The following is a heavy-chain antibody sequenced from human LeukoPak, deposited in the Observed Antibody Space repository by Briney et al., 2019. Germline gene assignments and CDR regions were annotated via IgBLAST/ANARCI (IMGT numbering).Heavy chain of an antibody. D-gene: IGHD3-16*02. CDR1: GASISNYY. V-gene: IGHV4-59*08. CDR3: ARHPIYYDYVWGSYRPWYFDY. Sequence: SETLSLTCTVSGASISNYYWSWIRQPPGKGLEWIGYIYYSGSTNYNPSLKSRVTISVDTSKNQFSLKLSSVTAADTAVYYCARHPIYYDYVWGSYRPWYFDYWGQGTLVTVSS. CDR2: IYYSGST. J-gene: IGHJ4*02.